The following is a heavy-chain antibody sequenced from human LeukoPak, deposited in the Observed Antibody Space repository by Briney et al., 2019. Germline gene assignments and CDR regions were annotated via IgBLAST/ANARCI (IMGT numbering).Heavy chain of an antibody. Sequence: GGSLRLSCAASGFTFSSYGMHWVRQAPGKGLEWVAVISYDGSNKYYADSVKGRFTISRDNSKNTLYLQMNSLRAEDTAVYYCAKGGITGTKVRGLGYYYGMDVWGQGTTVTVSS. CDR2: ISYDGSNK. J-gene: IGHJ6*02. CDR3: AKGGITGTKVRGLGYYYGMDV. D-gene: IGHD1-7*01. CDR1: GFTFSSYG. V-gene: IGHV3-30*18.